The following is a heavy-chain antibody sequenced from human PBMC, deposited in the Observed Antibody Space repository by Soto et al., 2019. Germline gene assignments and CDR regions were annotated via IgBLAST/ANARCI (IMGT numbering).Heavy chain of an antibody. J-gene: IGHJ4*02. V-gene: IGHV1-69*12. Sequence: QVQLVQSGSAVKKPGSSVKVSCKASGGSFSHYAINWVRQAPGQGLEWTGGIIPIYGTPNYAQKFQDRVTISADESTSTTYMELGRLRSEDTAVYYCASSYGEPKRYDFDYWGQGTLVTVSS. CDR3: ASSYGEPKRYDFDY. CDR2: IIPIYGTP. D-gene: IGHD4-17*01. CDR1: GGSFSHYA.